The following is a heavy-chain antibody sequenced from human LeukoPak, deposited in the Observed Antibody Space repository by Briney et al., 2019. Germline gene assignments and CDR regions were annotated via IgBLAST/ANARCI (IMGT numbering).Heavy chain of an antibody. D-gene: IGHD6-19*01. Sequence: PGGSLRLSCAASGFTFSSYEMNWVRQAPGKGLEWVSYISSSGSTIYYADSVKGRFTISRDNAKNSPYLQMNSLRAEDTAVYYCAIIPGIAVAGSDYWGQGTLVTVSS. V-gene: IGHV3-48*03. CDR1: GFTFSSYE. J-gene: IGHJ4*02. CDR2: ISSSGSTI. CDR3: AIIPGIAVAGSDY.